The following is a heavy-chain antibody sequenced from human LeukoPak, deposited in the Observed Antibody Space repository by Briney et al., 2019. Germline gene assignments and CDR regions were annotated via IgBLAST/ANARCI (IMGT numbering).Heavy chain of an antibody. CDR3: ARGSLPAAMEPDLTY. J-gene: IGHJ4*02. V-gene: IGHV1-2*04. D-gene: IGHD2-2*01. CDR1: GYTFTGYY. CDR2: INPNSGGT. Sequence: GASVKVSCKASGYTFTGYYMHWVRQAPGQGLEWMGWINPNSGGTNYAQKFQGWVTMTRDTSISTAYMELSRLRSDDTAVYYCARGSLPAAMEPDLTYWGQGTPVTVSS.